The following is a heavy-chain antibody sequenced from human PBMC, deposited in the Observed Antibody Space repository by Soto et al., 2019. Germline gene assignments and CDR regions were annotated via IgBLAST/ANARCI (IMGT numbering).Heavy chain of an antibody. D-gene: IGHD1-26*01. CDR1: GGTFSSYG. V-gene: IGHV1-69*01. CDR3: ATDISGSGWNGTYFDY. J-gene: IGHJ4*02. Sequence: QVQLVQSGTEVKKPGSSMKVSCKASGGTFSSYGISWVRQAPGQGLEWMGGIIPFFGTANYAQKFQGRVTITADESTSTAYMELSSLRSEDTAVYYCATDISGSGWNGTYFDYWGQGTLVTVSS. CDR2: IIPFFGTA.